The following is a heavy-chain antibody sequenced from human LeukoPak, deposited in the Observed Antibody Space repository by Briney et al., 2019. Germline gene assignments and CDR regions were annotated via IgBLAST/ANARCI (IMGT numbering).Heavy chain of an antibody. CDR2: VYYSGTT. CDR1: GGSISSYY. Sequence: PSETLSLTCTVSGGSISSYYWSWIRQPPGKGLEWIGYVYYSGTTNYNPSLSIRVTISVDTSKNQFSLRLSSVTAADTAVYYCARGGYCYGITCYSLYYWGQGTLVPVSS. D-gene: IGHD2-15*01. V-gene: IGHV4-59*01. J-gene: IGHJ4*02. CDR3: ARGGYCYGITCYSLYY.